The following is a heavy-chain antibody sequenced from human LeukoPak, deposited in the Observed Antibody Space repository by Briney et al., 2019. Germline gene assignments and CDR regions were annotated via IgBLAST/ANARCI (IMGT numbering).Heavy chain of an antibody. CDR3: ARGNNYDSGDYYSWFDP. CDR1: GYTFTGYY. CDR2: INPNSGGT. D-gene: IGHD3-22*01. Sequence: GASVKVSCKASGYTFTGYYMHWVRQAPGQGLEWMGWINPNSGGTNYVQKFQGRVTMTRDTSINTANMELSRLTSDDTAVYYCARGNNYDSGDYYSWFDPWGQGTLVIVSS. J-gene: IGHJ5*02. V-gene: IGHV1-2*02.